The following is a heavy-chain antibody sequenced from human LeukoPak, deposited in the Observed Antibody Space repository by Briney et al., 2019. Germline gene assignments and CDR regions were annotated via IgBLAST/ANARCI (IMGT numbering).Heavy chain of an antibody. J-gene: IGHJ4*02. Sequence: ASVKVSCKASGYTFTSYYMHWVRQAPGQGLEWMGIINPSGGSTSYAQKFQGRVTMTRDMSTSTVYMELSSLRSEDTAVYYCARDMGANFGVVILLYWGQGTLVTVSS. D-gene: IGHD3-3*01. CDR1: GYTFTSYY. V-gene: IGHV1-46*01. CDR2: INPSGGST. CDR3: ARDMGANFGVVILLY.